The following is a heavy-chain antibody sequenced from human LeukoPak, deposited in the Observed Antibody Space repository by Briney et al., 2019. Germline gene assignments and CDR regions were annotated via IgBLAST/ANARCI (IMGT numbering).Heavy chain of an antibody. V-gene: IGHV4-34*01. CDR2: INHRGST. D-gene: IGHD1-26*01. CDR1: GESLSKYY. J-gene: IGHJ4*02. CDR3: ASSVGSTDY. Sequence: SKTLSLTSVVYGESLSKYYWTWLRQSPGKGLEWIGEINHRGSTNLNPSLKSRVTLSVDTSKHQFSLKLTSVTAADAAVYYCASSVGSTDYWGQGTLVTVSS.